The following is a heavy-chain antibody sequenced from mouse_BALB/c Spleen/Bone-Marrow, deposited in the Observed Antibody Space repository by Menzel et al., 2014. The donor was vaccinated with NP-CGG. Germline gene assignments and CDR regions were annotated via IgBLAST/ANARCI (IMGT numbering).Heavy chain of an antibody. CDR3: ARSAGYWYFDV. CDR1: GYTITSYW. J-gene: IGHJ1*01. D-gene: IGHD1-2*01. Sequence: VKLQESGAELARPGASVKLSCKASGYTITSYWMQWVKQRPGQGLEWIGAIYPGDGDTRYTQKFKGKATLTADKSSSTAYMQLSSLASEDSAVYYCARSAGYWYFDVWGAGTTVTVSS. V-gene: IGHV1-87*01. CDR2: IYPGDGDT.